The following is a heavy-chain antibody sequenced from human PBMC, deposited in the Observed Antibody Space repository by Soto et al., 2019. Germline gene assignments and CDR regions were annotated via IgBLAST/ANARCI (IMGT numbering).Heavy chain of an antibody. CDR3: AKNRGVYSSSCVDY. V-gene: IGHV3-23*01. CDR2: ISGSGGST. Sequence: GGSLRLSCAASGSTFSSYAMRWVRQAPGKGLEWVSAISGSGGSTYYADSVKGRFTISRDNSKNTLYLQMNSLRAEDTAVYYCAKNRGVYSSSCVDYWGQGTLVTVSS. J-gene: IGHJ4*02. CDR1: GSTFSSYA. D-gene: IGHD6-6*01.